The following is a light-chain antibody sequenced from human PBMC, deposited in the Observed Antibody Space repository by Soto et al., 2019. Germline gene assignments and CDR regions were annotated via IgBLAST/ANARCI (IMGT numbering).Light chain of an antibody. V-gene: IGKV1-39*01. CDR2: AAS. Sequence: DIQMTQSPSSLSASVVDIVNITCLASQSISSYLNWYQQKPGKAPKLLIYAASSLQSGVPSRFSGSGSGTDFTLTISSLQPEDFATYYCQQSYSTLWTCGQGTKVDIK. CDR1: QSISSY. J-gene: IGKJ1*01. CDR3: QQSYSTLWT.